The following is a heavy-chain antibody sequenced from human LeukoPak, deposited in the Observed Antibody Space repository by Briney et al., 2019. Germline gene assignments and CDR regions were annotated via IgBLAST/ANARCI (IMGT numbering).Heavy chain of an antibody. Sequence: GGSLRLSCAASGFSFSTFGMHWVRRAPGKGLEWVADTSYDGSNKNYADSVKGRFTISRENAKNSLYLQMNSLRAEDTAVYYCAELGITMIGGVWGKGTTVTISS. D-gene: IGHD3-10*02. CDR1: GFSFSTFG. CDR2: TSYDGSNK. J-gene: IGHJ6*04. CDR3: AELGITMIGGV. V-gene: IGHV3-30*03.